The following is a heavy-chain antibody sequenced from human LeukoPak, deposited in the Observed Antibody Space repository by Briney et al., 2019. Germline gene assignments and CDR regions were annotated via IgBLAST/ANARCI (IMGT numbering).Heavy chain of an antibody. CDR1: GGSIRSGSYY. CDR2: VYTSGST. CDR3: ARTTEGYCRGRSCYSYYYYMDV. V-gene: IGHV4-61*02. Sequence: PSETLSLTCTVSGGSIRSGSYYWSWIRQAAGKGLEWIGRVYTSGSTNYNPSLESRVTISVDTSKNQSSLNLSSVTAADTAVYYCARTTEGYCRGRSCYSYYYYMDVWGKGTTVTVSS. D-gene: IGHD2-15*01. J-gene: IGHJ6*03.